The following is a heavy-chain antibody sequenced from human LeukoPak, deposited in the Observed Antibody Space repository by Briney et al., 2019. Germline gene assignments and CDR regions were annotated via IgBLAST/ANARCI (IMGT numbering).Heavy chain of an antibody. CDR1: GGSFSNYF. D-gene: IGHD2-21*01. V-gene: IGHV4-34*01. CDR3: ARVVGIAVVPGASEDNYFDP. J-gene: IGHJ5*02. CDR2: INQSGDT. Sequence: SETPSLTCGVYGGSFSNYFWAWIRQSPAKGLEWVGEINQSGDTDYNPSLKSRANISIDTSRSQFSLTLSSVTAADTAIYYCARVVGIAVVPGASEDNYFDPWGQGTQVTVSS.